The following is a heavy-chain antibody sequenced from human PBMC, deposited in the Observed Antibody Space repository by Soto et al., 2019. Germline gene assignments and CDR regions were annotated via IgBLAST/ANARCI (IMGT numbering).Heavy chain of an antibody. CDR3: ARVQRELGLFAAAFDI. CDR1: GFTFSSYA. D-gene: IGHD1-26*01. CDR2: ISYGGSNT. V-gene: IGHV3-30-3*01. J-gene: IGHJ3*02. Sequence: QVQLVESGGGVVQPGRSLRLSCAASGFTFSSYAMNWVRQAPGKGLEWVAGISYGGSNTYYADSVKGRFTISRDNSKNTLYLQMNSLRAGDTAVYHCARVQRELGLFAAAFDIWGQGTMVTVSS.